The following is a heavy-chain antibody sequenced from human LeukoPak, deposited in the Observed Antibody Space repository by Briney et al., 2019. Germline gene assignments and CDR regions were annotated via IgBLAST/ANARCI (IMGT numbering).Heavy chain of an antibody. V-gene: IGHV3-23*01. Sequence: PGGSLRLSCAASGFTFSTYCMNWVRQAPGKGLEWVSSISGSGGSTYYADSVKGRFTISRADSKNTLYLQMNRLRAEDTAAYYCAKGYYFDILSGYSSLDSWGQGTLVTVSS. CDR1: GFTFSTYC. J-gene: IGHJ4*02. CDR3: AKGYYFDILSGYSSLDS. D-gene: IGHD3-9*01. CDR2: ISGSGGST.